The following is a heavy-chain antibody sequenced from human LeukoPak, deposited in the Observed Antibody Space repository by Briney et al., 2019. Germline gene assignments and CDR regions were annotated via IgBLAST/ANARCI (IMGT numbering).Heavy chain of an antibody. Sequence: NPSETLSLTCTVSGGSISSYYWSWIRQPPGKGLEWIGYMYYTGSTNYNPSLKSRVTMSVDTSKNQFSLKLSSVTAADTAVYYCARGDIVVVPAASFDNWFDPWGQGTLVTVSS. CDR3: ARGDIVVVPAASFDNWFDP. J-gene: IGHJ5*02. D-gene: IGHD2-2*01. CDR1: GGSISSYY. CDR2: MYYTGST. V-gene: IGHV4-59*12.